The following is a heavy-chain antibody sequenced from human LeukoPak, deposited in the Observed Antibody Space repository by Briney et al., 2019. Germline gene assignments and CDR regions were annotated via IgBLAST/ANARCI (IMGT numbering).Heavy chain of an antibody. CDR3: ASRSGDIVVVPAPRVEGPYYFDY. J-gene: IGHJ4*02. CDR1: GGSFSGYY. CDR2: INHSGST. V-gene: IGHV4-34*01. Sequence: SETLSLTCAVYGGSFSGYYWSWVRQPPGKGVEWSGEINHSGSTNYNPSLTSRVTISVDTSNNQFSLKLSSVTAADTAVYYCASRSGDIVVVPAPRVEGPYYFDYWGQGTLVTVSS. D-gene: IGHD2-2*01.